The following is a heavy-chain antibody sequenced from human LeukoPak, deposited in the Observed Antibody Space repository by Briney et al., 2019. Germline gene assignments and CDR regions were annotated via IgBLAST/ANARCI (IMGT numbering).Heavy chain of an antibody. CDR2: IYYSGST. CDR3: ARGRLRGYYDSSGYNY. CDR1: GGSISSSSYY. V-gene: IGHV4-39*07. D-gene: IGHD3-22*01. Sequence: SETLSLTCTVSGGSISSSSYYWGWIRQPPGKGLEWIGSIYYSGSTYYNPSLKSRVTISVDTSKNRFSLKLSSETAADTAVYYCARGRLRGYYDSSGYNYWGQGTLVTVSS. J-gene: IGHJ4*02.